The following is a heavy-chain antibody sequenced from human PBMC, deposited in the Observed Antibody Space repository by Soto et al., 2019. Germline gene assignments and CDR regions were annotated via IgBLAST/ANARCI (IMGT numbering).Heavy chain of an antibody. V-gene: IGHV3-30*18. D-gene: IGHD1-26*01. Sequence: QVQLVESGGGVVQPGRSLRLSCAASGFTFSCCAMHWVRQAPGKGLEWVAIISYDGSLKYYADSVKGRFTISRDNSKNTLELQMNSLRFEDTAVYFCAKDEGVGATLGLPSGNEYWGQGTLVTVSS. CDR1: GFTFSCCA. J-gene: IGHJ4*02. CDR3: AKDEGVGATLGLPSGNEY. CDR2: ISYDGSLK.